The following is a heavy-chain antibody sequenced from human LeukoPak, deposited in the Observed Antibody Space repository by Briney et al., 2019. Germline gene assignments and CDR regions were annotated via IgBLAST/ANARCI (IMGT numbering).Heavy chain of an antibody. V-gene: IGHV4-39*01. CDR1: GGSISSSNW. CDR2: IYYSGST. Sequence: SETLSLTCAVSGGSISSSNWWSWVRQPPGKGLEWIGSIYYSGSTYYNPSLKSRVTISVDTSKNQFSLKLSSVTAADTAVYYCARTPKSIAAAVDYWGQGTLVTVSS. D-gene: IGHD6-13*01. J-gene: IGHJ4*02. CDR3: ARTPKSIAAAVDY.